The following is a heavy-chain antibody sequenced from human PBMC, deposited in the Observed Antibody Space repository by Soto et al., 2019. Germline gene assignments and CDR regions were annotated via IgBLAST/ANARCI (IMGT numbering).Heavy chain of an antibody. J-gene: IGHJ4*02. D-gene: IGHD4-17*01. CDR1: GCNFRAYS. V-gene: IGHV3-48*01. CDR3: VRDSGDYPDY. CDR2: ISSTSTTL. Sequence: EVQLVESGGGLVQPGESLRLACVVSGCNFRAYSMNWVRQAPGKWLEWISYISSTSTTLYYADSLKVRFTISRDTDQKSLFLQMNSLRAEDTAVYYCVRDSGDYPDYWGQGTQVTVSS.